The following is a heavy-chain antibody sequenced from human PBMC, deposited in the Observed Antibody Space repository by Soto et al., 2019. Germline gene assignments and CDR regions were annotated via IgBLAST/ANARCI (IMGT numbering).Heavy chain of an antibody. D-gene: IGHD6-6*01. J-gene: IGHJ6*03. V-gene: IGHV3-7*01. CDR1: GFTFSSYW. CDR3: ARDLYSSSGFYYYYYMDV. CDR2: IKKDGSEK. Sequence: GESLKISCAASGFTFSSYWMSWVRQATGKRLEWVANIKKDGSEKYYVDSVKGRLTNSRDNAKNSLYLKMNSLRAEDTAVYYCARDLYSSSGFYYYYYMDVWGKGTTVTVSS.